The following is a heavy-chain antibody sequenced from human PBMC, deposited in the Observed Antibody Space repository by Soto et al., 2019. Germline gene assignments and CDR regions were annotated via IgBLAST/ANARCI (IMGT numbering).Heavy chain of an antibody. D-gene: IGHD5-18*01. Sequence: PAKVSCKASGGTFGSHGIGWVRQAPGQGLEWMGGFIAMLGTPTYAKKVQGRATITADESLTSSYLELRSLRSEDTAVYFCARGAMANFDYWGQGTVVTVSS. V-gene: IGHV1-69*13. CDR1: GGTFGSHG. J-gene: IGHJ4*02. CDR3: ARGAMANFDY. CDR2: FIAMLGTP.